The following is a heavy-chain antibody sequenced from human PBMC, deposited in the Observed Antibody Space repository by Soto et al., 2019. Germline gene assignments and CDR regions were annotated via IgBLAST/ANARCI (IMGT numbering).Heavy chain of an antibody. D-gene: IGHD2-2*01. CDR1: GGSISSYY. J-gene: IGHJ6*02. CDR3: ARDGGGYCSSTSCPGRDYYYYGMDV. CDR2: IYYSGST. V-gene: IGHV4-59*01. Sequence: SETLSLTCPVSGGSISSYYWSLLRQPPGQLLELIGYIYYSGSTNYNPSLKSRVTISVDTSKNQFSLKLSSVTAADTAVYYCARDGGGYCSSTSCPGRDYYYYGMDVWGQGTTGTVSS.